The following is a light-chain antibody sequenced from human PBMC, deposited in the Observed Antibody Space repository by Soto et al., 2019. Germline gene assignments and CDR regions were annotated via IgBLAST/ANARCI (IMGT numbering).Light chain of an antibody. CDR2: GAS. Sequence: EIVMTQSPATLSVSPGERATLSCRASQTLTSTYLAWYQQKPGQAPRLLIYGASTRATGIPDRFSGRGSGADFTLTISSLEPEDFAVYYCQQRSDSITFGQGTRLEIK. CDR3: QQRSDSIT. V-gene: IGKV3D-20*02. CDR1: QTLTSTY. J-gene: IGKJ5*01.